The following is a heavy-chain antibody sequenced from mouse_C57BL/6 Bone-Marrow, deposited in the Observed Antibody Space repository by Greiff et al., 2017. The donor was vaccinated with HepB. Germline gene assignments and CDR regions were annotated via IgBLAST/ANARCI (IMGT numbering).Heavy chain of an antibody. CDR1: GYAFTNYL. J-gene: IGHJ1*03. V-gene: IGHV1-54*01. CDR3: ARWDYYGSSHWYFDV. Sequence: VQLQQSGAELVRPGTSVKVSYKASGYAFTNYLIEWVKQRPGQGLEWIGVINPGSGGTNYNEKFKGKATLTADKSSSTAYMQLSSLTSEDSAVYFCARWDYYGSSHWYFDVWGTGTTVTVSS. CDR2: INPGSGGT. D-gene: IGHD1-1*01.